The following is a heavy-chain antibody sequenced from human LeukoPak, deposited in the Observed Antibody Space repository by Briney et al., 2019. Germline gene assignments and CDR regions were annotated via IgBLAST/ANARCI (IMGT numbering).Heavy chain of an antibody. CDR2: IIVSVENK. J-gene: IGHJ4*02. CDR1: GFTISSYE. D-gene: IGHD1-1*01. CDR3: ARDQWGTRLD. Sequence: GRSLRLSCAASGFTISSYEMDWVRQAPGKWLEWVSHIIVSVENKNYAESVKGRFTISRDNAKNSLYLQMNSLRAEDTAVYYCARDQWGTRLDWGQGTLVTVSS. V-gene: IGHV3-48*03.